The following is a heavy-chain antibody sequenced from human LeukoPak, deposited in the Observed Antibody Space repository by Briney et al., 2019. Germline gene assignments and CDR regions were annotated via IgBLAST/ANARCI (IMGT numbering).Heavy chain of an antibody. CDR2: ISSSSSYI. Sequence: GGSLRLSCAASGFTFSSYSMNWVRQAPGKGLEWVSSISSSSSYIYYADSVKGRFTISRDNAKNSLYLQMNSLRAEDTAVYYCAKSPLQLDMIVVVITQMYYFDYWGQGTLVTVSS. CDR3: AKSPLQLDMIVVVITQMYYFDY. D-gene: IGHD3-22*01. J-gene: IGHJ4*02. CDR1: GFTFSSYS. V-gene: IGHV3-21*04.